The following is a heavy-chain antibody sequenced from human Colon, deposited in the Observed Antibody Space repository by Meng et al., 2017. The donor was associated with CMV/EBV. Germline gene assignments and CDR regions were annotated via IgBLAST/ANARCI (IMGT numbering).Heavy chain of an antibody. CDR1: GFPVSANY. Sequence: GGSLSLSCAVSGFPVSANYMAWFRQAPGKGLEWVSIIYIGGTTTLYADSVRGRFSISTDNSKNTLYLQMSSLRDEDTAVYYCAREGYFRGFENWGQGTLVTVSS. J-gene: IGHJ1*01. CDR2: IYIGGTTT. D-gene: IGHD1-1*01. CDR3: AREGYFRGFEN. V-gene: IGHV3-53*01.